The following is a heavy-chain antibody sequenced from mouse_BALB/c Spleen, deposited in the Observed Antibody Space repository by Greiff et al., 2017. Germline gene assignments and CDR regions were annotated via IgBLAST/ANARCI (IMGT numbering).Heavy chain of an antibody. CDR1: GFTFSDYY. V-gene: IGHV5-4*02. Sequence: EVKLMESGGGLVKPGGSLKLSCAASGFTFSDYYMYWVRQTPEKRLEWVATVSDGGSYTYYPDSVKGRFTISRDNAKNNLYLQMSSLKSEDTAMYYCARDNYAYWYFDVWGAGTTFTVSS. J-gene: IGHJ1*01. CDR2: VSDGGSYT. CDR3: ARDNYAYWYFDV. D-gene: IGHD1-1*02.